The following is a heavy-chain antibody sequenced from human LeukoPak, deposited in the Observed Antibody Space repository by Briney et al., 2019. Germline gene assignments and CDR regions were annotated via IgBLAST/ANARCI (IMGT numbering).Heavy chain of an antibody. D-gene: IGHD2-21*01. V-gene: IGHV3-48*03. Sequence: GGSLRPSCVVSGFNFNNYEMKWVRQALGKGLEWVSYIISIGGTIYYADTVKGQFTISRDNDKNSLYLQINSLRAKDTAVYYCARDDGAYYQYSMDVWGKGTTVTVSS. J-gene: IGHJ6*03. CDR1: GFNFNNYE. CDR2: IISIGGTI. CDR3: ARDDGAYYQYSMDV.